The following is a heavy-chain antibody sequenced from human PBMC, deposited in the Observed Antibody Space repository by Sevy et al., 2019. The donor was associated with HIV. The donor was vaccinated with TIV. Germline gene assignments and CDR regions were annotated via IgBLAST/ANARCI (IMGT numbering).Heavy chain of an antibody. D-gene: IGHD2-21*01. CDR2: ISAYNGNT. CDR3: ARDFVVGSSGPNWFDP. CDR1: GYTFTNYG. J-gene: IGHJ5*02. V-gene: IGHV1-18*01. Sequence: SCKASGYTFTNYGISWVRQAPGQGLEWMGWISAYNGNTNYAQKLQDRVTMTTDTSTSTAYMELRSLRSDDTAIYYCARDFVVGSSGPNWFDPWGQGTLVTVSS.